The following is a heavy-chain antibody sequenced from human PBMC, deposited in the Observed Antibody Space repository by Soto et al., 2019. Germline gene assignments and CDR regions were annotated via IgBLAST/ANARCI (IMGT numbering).Heavy chain of an antibody. Sequence: QVQLQESGPGLVKPSQTLSLTCTVSGGSSNSGDYYWTWIRQPPGKGLEWIGYIYYSGSTYYNPSLKSRVTISVDTSKNQFSLKLSSVTAADTAVYYCARSPKGTNFDYWGQGTLITVSS. CDR2: IYYSGST. V-gene: IGHV4-30-4*01. D-gene: IGHD2-8*01. J-gene: IGHJ4*02. CDR3: ARSPKGTNFDY. CDR1: GGSSNSGDYY.